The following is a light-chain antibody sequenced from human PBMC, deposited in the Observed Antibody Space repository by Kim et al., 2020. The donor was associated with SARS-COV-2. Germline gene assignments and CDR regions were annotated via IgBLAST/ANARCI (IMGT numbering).Light chain of an antibody. J-gene: IGKJ4*01. CDR1: QSVSSN. CDR2: GAS. Sequence: SPGESATLSCRASQSVSSNLAWYQQKPGQAPRLLIYGASTRATGIPARFSGSGSGTEFTLTISSLQSEDFAVYYCQQYNNWLQLTFGGGTKVDIK. V-gene: IGKV3D-15*01. CDR3: QQYNNWLQLT.